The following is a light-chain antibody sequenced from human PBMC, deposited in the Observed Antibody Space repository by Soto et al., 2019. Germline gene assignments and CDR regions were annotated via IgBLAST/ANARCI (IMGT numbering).Light chain of an antibody. CDR2: KAS. Sequence: DIQMTQSHSTLSASVGDRVTITCRASQSISSWLAWYQQKTGKAPKLLIYKASSLESGVPSRFSGSGSGTEFTLTISSLQPDDFATYYCQQYNSNSITFGQGTRLEIK. J-gene: IGKJ5*01. CDR3: QQYNSNSIT. CDR1: QSISSW. V-gene: IGKV1-5*03.